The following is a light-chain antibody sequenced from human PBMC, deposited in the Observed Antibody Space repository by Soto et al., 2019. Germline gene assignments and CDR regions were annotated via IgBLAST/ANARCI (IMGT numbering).Light chain of an antibody. CDR1: ESITSY. Sequence: DIQMTQSPLSLSASVGDIVTINFRASESITSYLNWYQQKPGKAPKLLIYAASSLHTGVPSRFSGSGFGTDFTLTISSLQPEDFATYFCQETYSSLTFGGGTKVDIK. J-gene: IGKJ4*01. CDR2: AAS. CDR3: QETYSSLT. V-gene: IGKV1-39*01.